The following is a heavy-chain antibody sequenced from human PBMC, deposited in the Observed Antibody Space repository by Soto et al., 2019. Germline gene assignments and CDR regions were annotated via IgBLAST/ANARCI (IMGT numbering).Heavy chain of an antibody. V-gene: IGHV4-59*01. CDR3: ARVYYYYGMDV. CDR2: IYYSGST. Sequence: SETLSLTCTVSGGSISSYYWSWIRQPPGKGLEWIGYIYYSGSTNYNPSLKSRVTISVDTSKNQFSLKLSSVTAADTAVYYCARVYYYYGMDVWGQGTTVTVSS. CDR1: GGSISSYY. J-gene: IGHJ6*02.